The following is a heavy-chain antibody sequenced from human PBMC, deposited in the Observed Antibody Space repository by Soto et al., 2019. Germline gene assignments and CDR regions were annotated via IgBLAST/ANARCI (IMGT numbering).Heavy chain of an antibody. CDR2: IGSRGIPM. D-gene: IGHD2-15*01. V-gene: IGHV3-48*03. CDR3: ARDLTLTPASVMVGAAPWVIDV. CDR1: GFSFSIYE. Sequence: GGSLRLSCAASGFSFSIYEMNWVRQAPGKGLEWVAYIGSRGIPMYYADSVKGRFTISRDNAGQSLFLQMDSLRADDTAVYYFARDLTLTPASVMVGAAPWVIDVWGQGTTV. J-gene: IGHJ6*02.